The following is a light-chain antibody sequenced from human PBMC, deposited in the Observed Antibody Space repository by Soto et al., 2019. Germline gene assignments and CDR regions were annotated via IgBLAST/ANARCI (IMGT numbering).Light chain of an antibody. V-gene: IGKV3-20*01. Sequence: EIVLTQSPGTLSLSPGERATLSCRASQSVSSSYLAWYQQKPGQAPRLLIYGASSRATGIPDRFSGSGSGTDFTLTISRLEPEDFATYYCQQLNSYPFTFGPGAKVDI. CDR2: GAS. CDR1: QSVSSSY. J-gene: IGKJ3*01. CDR3: QQLNSYPFT.